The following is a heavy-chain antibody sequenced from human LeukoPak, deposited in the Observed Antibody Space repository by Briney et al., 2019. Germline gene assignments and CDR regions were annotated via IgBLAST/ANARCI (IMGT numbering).Heavy chain of an antibody. D-gene: IGHD5-12*01. V-gene: IGHV3-43*02. Sequence: GGSLRLSCAASGFTFSNYAMTWVRQAPGKGLEWVSTISDSGSTFYADSIKGRFTISRDNSKNSLYLQMNSLRTEDTALYYCAKDKWGGRGYDLLDYWGQGTLVTVSS. CDR3: AKDKWGGRGYDLLDY. CDR1: GFTFSNYA. J-gene: IGHJ4*02. CDR2: ISDSGST.